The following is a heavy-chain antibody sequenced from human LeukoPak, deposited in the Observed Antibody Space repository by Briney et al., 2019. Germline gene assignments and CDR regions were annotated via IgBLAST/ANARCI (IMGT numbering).Heavy chain of an antibody. CDR1: GGSISNYF. V-gene: IGHV4-59*08. J-gene: IGHJ4*02. CDR2: IYSSGRT. D-gene: IGHD1-1*01. Sequence: SETLSLTCSVSGGSISNYFWTWIRQPPGKGLEWIGYIYSSGRTYYNPSLKSRVTISVDTSKNRFSLKLSTVTAADTAVYYCARRTTGDPKFDYWGQGNLVTVSS. CDR3: ARRTTGDPKFDY.